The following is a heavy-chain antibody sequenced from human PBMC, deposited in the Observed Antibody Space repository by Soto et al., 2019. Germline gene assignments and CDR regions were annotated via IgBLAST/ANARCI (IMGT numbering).Heavy chain of an antibody. J-gene: IGHJ4*02. D-gene: IGHD6-19*01. V-gene: IGHV3-7*01. Sequence: GGSLRLSCAASGFTFSSYWMSWVRQAPGKGLEWVANIKQDGSEKYYVDSVKGRFTISRDNAKNSLYLQMNSLRAEDTAVYYCARRRGGYSSGGFDYWGQGTLVTVSS. CDR3: ARRRGGYSSGGFDY. CDR2: IKQDGSEK. CDR1: GFTFSSYW.